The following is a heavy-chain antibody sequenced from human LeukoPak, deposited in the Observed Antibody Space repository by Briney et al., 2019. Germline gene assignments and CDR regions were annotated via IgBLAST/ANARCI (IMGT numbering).Heavy chain of an antibody. V-gene: IGHV3-23*01. D-gene: IGHD5-18*01. CDR2: ISGSGGST. CDR3: AKDRGGYSYGLDY. Sequence: GGSLRLSCAASGFTFSSYAMSWVRQAPGKGLEWVSAISGSGGSTYYADSVKGRFTISRDNSKNTLYLQMNSLRAEDTALYYCAKDRGGYSYGLDYWGQGTLVTVSS. J-gene: IGHJ4*02. CDR1: GFTFSSYA.